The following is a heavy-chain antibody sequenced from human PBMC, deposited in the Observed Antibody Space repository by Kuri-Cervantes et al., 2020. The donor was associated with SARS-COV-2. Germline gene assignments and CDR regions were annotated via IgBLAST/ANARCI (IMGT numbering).Heavy chain of an antibody. CDR1: GFTFSSYG. CDR3: ARDRWQWLVKEGAFDI. V-gene: IGHV3-13*01. D-gene: IGHD6-19*01. Sequence: GGSLRLSCAASGFTFSSYGMHWVRQATGKGLEWVSAIGTAGDTYYPGSVKGRFTISRENAKNSLYLQMNSLRAGDTAVYYCARDRWQWLVKEGAFDIWGQGTMVTVSS. CDR2: IGTAGDT. J-gene: IGHJ3*02.